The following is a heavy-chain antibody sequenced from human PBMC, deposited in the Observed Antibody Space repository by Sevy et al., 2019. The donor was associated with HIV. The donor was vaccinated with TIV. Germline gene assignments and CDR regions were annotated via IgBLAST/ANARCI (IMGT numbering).Heavy chain of an antibody. Sequence: GGSLRLSCGASGFTFSKYSMSWVRQAPGKGLEWVSTFSFGCGRINYADSVKGRFPISRDDSKNTLYLQMNSLRAEDTAVYYCVREGCTKPHDYWGQGTLVTVSS. CDR3: VREGCTKPHDY. V-gene: IGHV3-23*01. D-gene: IGHD2-8*01. J-gene: IGHJ4*02. CDR1: GFTFSKYS. CDR2: FSFGCGRI.